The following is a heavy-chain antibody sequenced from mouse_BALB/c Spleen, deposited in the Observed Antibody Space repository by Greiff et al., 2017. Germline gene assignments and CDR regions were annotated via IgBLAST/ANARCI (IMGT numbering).Heavy chain of an antibody. D-gene: IGHD1-1*01. CDR1: GFTFSSYA. V-gene: IGHV5-6-5*01. J-gene: IGHJ2*01. CDR2: ISSGGST. CDR3: ARRDYYGSFFDY. Sequence: EVHLVESGGGLVKPGGSLKLSCAASGFTFSSYAMSWVRQTPEKRLEWVASISSGGSTYYPDSVKGRFTISRDNARNILYLQMSSLRSEDTAMYYCARRDYYGSFFDYWGQGTTLTVSS.